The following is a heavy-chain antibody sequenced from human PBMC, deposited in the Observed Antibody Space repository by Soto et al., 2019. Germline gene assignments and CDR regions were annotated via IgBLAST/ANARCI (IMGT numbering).Heavy chain of an antibody. D-gene: IGHD4-4*01. CDR3: ARPGLAVTGGDYYYGMDV. V-gene: IGHV1-69*12. J-gene: IGHJ6*02. CDR2: IIPIFGTA. CDR1: GGTFSSYA. Sequence: QVQLVQSGAEVKKPGSSVKVSCKASGGTFSSYAISWVRQAPGQGLEWMGGIIPIFGTANYAQKFQGRVTITADESTSTAYMELSNLRCGGTAVYYWARPGLAVTGGDYYYGMDVWGQGTTVTVSS.